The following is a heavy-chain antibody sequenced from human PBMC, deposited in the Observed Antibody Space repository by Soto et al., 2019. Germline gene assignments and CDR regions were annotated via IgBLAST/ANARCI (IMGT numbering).Heavy chain of an antibody. CDR1: GFTFSSYA. D-gene: IGHD2-15*01. CDR2: ISGSGGST. V-gene: IGHV3-23*01. J-gene: IGHJ4*02. Sequence: GGSLRLSCAASGFTFSSYAMSWVRQAPGKGLEWVSAISGSGGSTYYADSVKGRFTISRDNSKNTLYLQMNSLRAEDTAVYYYAKDNWEDIVVVVAATSDYWGQGTLVTVSS. CDR3: AKDNWEDIVVVVAATSDY.